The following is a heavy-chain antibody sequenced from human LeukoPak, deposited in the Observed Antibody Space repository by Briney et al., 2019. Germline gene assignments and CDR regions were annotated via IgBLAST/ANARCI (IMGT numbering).Heavy chain of an antibody. V-gene: IGHV3-23*01. CDR3: ARDQVDRIWYFDY. D-gene: IGHD1-14*01. CDR1: GFTFSSYA. CDR2: ISGSGDST. J-gene: IGHJ4*02. Sequence: GGSLRLSCAASGFTFSSYAMSWVRQAPGKGLEWVSAISGSGDSTYYGDSVKGRFTISRDNAKNSLSLQMNSLRAEDTAVYYCARDQVDRIWYFDYWGQGTLVTVSS.